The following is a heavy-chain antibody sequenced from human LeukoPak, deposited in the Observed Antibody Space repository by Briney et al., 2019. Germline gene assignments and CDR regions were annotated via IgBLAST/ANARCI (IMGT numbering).Heavy chain of an antibody. CDR2: IKQDGSEK. J-gene: IGHJ4*02. D-gene: IGHD2-15*01. CDR1: GFIFSSYW. V-gene: IGHV3-7*01. CDR3: ASHQGYRHDY. Sequence: GGSLRLSCAVSGFIFSSYWMSWVRQAPGKGLEWVANIKQDGSEKYVDSVKGRFTISRDNAKSSLYLQMNSLRVEDTAVYYCASHQGYRHDYWGQGTLVTVSS.